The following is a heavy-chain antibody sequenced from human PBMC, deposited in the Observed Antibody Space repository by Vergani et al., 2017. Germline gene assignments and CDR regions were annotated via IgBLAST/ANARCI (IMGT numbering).Heavy chain of an antibody. V-gene: IGHV4-59*12. Sequence: QVQLQESGPGLVKPSETLSLTCTVSGGSISSYYWSWIRQPPGKGLDWIGYIYYSGSTNYNPSLKSRFTISVDTSKNQFSLKLSSVTAADPAVYYCARGSYGPFDYWGQGTLVTVSS. D-gene: IGHD5-18*01. J-gene: IGHJ4*02. CDR2: IYYSGST. CDR3: ARGSYGPFDY. CDR1: GGSISSYY.